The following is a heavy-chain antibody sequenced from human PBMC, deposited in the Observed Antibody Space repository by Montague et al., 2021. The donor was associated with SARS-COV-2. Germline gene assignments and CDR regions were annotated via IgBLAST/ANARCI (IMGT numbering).Heavy chain of an antibody. CDR3: AREDRWNLFDP. V-gene: IGHV4-59*01. CDR2: VCYSGTK. D-gene: IGHD5-24*01. J-gene: IGHJ5*02. CDR1: GGSISSEH. Sequence: SETLSLTCSVYGGSISSEHWSWTRQHTAKGQELMGFVCYSGTKNNNPSLKSRVTFSVDTSKNQFSLKLISVTAADTAVHFCAREDRWNLFDPWGQGVLVTVSS.